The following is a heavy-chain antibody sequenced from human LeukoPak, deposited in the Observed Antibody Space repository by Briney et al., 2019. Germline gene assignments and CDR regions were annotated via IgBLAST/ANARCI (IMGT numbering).Heavy chain of an antibody. V-gene: IGHV3-30*03. J-gene: IGHJ4*02. CDR1: GFTFGSYG. CDR3: ARLLEWFQNFGY. D-gene: IGHD3-3*01. CDR2: ISYDGSNK. Sequence: TGGSLRLSCAASGFTFGSYGMHWVRQAPGKGLEWVAVISYDGSNKYYADSVKGRFTISRDNSKNTLYLQMNSLRAEDTAVYFCARLLEWFQNFGYWGQGTLVTVSS.